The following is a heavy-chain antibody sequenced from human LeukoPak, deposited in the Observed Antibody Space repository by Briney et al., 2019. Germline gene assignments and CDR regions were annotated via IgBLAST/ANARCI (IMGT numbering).Heavy chain of an antibody. D-gene: IGHD3-9*01. J-gene: IGHJ3*01. CDR1: GGSISSRSHS. CDR2: IYYSGNT. CDR3: VRPDDNSFDF. V-gene: IGHV4-39*01. Sequence: SETLSLTRTVSGGSISSRSHSWGWIRQPPGKGLEWIGSIYYSGNTYYNPSLKSRVTISVDTSKNQFSLKLSSVTAAHTAVYYCVRPDDNSFDFWGQGTMVTVSS.